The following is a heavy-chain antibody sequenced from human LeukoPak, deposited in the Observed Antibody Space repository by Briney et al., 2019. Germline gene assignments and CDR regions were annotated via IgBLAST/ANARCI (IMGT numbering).Heavy chain of an antibody. CDR2: IKQDGSEK. Sequence: GGSLRLSCEGSGFSFSSYWMHWVRQAPGKGLEWVANIKQDGSEKYYVDSVKGRLTISRDNAKNSLYLQMNSLRAEDTAVYYCAKSGTTGYYSNFDYWGQGTLVTVSS. D-gene: IGHD3-22*01. J-gene: IGHJ4*02. CDR3: AKSGTTGYYSNFDY. CDR1: GFSFSSYW. V-gene: IGHV3-7*01.